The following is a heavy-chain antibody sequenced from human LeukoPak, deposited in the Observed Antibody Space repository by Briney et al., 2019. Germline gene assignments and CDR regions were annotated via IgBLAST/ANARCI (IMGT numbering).Heavy chain of an antibody. CDR1: GGSISSGGYY. CDR3: ARSSGYDYDAFDI. J-gene: IGHJ3*02. D-gene: IGHD5-12*01. Sequence: SETLSLTCTVSGGSISSGGYYWSWIRQPPGKGLEWIGYIYHSGSTYYNPSLKSRVTISVDTSKNQFSLKLSSVTAADTAVYYCARSSGYDYDAFDIWGQGTMVTVSS. V-gene: IGHV4-30-2*02. CDR2: IYHSGST.